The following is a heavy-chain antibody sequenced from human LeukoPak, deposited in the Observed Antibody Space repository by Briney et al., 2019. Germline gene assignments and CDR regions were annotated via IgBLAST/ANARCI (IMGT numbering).Heavy chain of an antibody. CDR3: ARGVRGYSHGSRFDY. V-gene: IGHV3-53*01. D-gene: IGHD5-18*01. J-gene: IGHJ4*02. CDR1: GFTVSSNY. Sequence: GGSLRLSCAASGFTVSSNYMSWVRQALGKGLEWVSIIYDGGRTDYADSVKGRFTISRDNSKNTLYLQMNSLRAEDTAVYYCARGVRGYSHGSRFDYWGQGTLVTVSS. CDR2: IYDGGRT.